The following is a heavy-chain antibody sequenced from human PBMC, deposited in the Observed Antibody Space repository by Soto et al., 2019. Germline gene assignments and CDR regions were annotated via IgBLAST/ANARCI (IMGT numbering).Heavy chain of an antibody. CDR3: SGGVGDAF. J-gene: IGHJ4*02. V-gene: IGHV3-7*01. D-gene: IGHD1-26*01. CDR2: TNQDGSQK. CDR1: ESTVSRDW. Sequence: EVHLVESGGGLVQTGGSLRLSCAISESTVSRDWMNWVRQAPGKGLEWVAHTNQDGSQKYYVDSVKGRFTISRDNAKKSLYLQMNSLSAGHTAMYYGSGGVGDAFWGQGSLVTVSS.